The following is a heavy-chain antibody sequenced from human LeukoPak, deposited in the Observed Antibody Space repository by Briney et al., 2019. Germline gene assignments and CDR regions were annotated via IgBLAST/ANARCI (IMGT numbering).Heavy chain of an antibody. CDR3: ANADIAVPPDY. CDR2: ISYDESNK. D-gene: IGHD6-19*01. J-gene: IGHJ4*02. Sequence: PWRSLRLSCAAYGFTFSSIGRQWLPQAQGQGLEGLEVISYDESNKYYADSVKGRFTISRDNSKNPLYLQLNSLRAEYSAVYYCANADIAVPPDYWGQGTLVTVSS. CDR1: GFTFSSIG. V-gene: IGHV3-30*18.